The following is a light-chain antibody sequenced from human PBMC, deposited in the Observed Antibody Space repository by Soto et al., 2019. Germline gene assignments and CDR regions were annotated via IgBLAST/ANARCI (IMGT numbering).Light chain of an antibody. CDR1: QTISSW. J-gene: IGKJ1*01. Sequence: DIQMTQSPSTLSGSVGDRVTITCRASQTISSWLAWYQQKPGKAPKLLIYKASTLKRGVPSRCSGSGSGTEFTLTTSSLQPDDFATYYCQHYNRYSWAFGQGTKVQLK. V-gene: IGKV1-5*03. CDR3: QHYNRYSWA. CDR2: KAS.